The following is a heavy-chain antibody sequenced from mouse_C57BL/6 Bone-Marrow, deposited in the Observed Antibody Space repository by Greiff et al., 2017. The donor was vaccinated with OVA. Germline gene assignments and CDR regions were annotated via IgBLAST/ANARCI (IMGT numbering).Heavy chain of an antibody. Sequence: QVQLQQSGPELMKPGASVTLSCKASGYPFTSYDITWVKQRPGQGLAWIGWIYPRDGSTKYNEKFKGKATLTVDTSSSTAYMQLSSLTSEDSAVYYCARCWDVAWFAYWGQGTLVTVSA. CDR1: GYPFTSYD. J-gene: IGHJ3*01. CDR3: ARCWDVAWFAY. D-gene: IGHD4-1*01. V-gene: IGHV1-85*01. CDR2: IYPRDGST.